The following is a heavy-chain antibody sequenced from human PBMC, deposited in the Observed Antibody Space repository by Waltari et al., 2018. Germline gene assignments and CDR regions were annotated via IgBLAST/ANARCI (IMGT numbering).Heavy chain of an antibody. J-gene: IGHJ6*02. CDR2: IRSKIYGGTA. CDR3: SRVSASGDGMDV. CDR1: GFTFGAHA. V-gene: IGHV3-49*03. D-gene: IGHD3-16*01. Sequence: EVQLVESGGGLVQPGRSLRLSCTTSGFTFGAHALSWFRQAPGKGVEWVGFIRSKIYGGTADYAASVKGRFTVSRDDSKSIAYLQMDSLKTEDTAVYYCSRVSASGDGMDVWGQGTTVTVSS.